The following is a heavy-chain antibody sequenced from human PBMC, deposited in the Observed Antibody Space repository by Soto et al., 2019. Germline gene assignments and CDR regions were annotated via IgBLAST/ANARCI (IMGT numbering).Heavy chain of an antibody. J-gene: IGHJ4*02. Sequence: SETLSLTCTVSGGSIRSDFHYWTWFRQPPGKGLEWIGNIYSSGSTYYNPSLKSQVSISVDTSKNQFSLKLSSVTAADTAVYYCARGPTVTTDYWGQGALVTVSS. V-gene: IGHV4-30-4*02. CDR2: IYSSGST. D-gene: IGHD4-17*01. CDR3: ARGPTVTTDY. CDR1: GGSIRSDFHY.